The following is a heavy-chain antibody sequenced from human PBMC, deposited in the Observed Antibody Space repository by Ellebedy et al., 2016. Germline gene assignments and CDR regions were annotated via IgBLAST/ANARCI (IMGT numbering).Heavy chain of an antibody. J-gene: IGHJ4*02. CDR2: VNPSGGTT. Sequence: ASVKVSCKASGYTFTRYYMHWVRQAPGQGLEWMGIVNPSGGTTSYAQKFQGRVTITRDTSASTAYMELSSLRSEDTAVYYCARHGDYGGIGDYWGQGTLVTVSS. V-gene: IGHV1-46*01. CDR1: GYTFTRYY. CDR3: ARHGDYGGIGDY. D-gene: IGHD4-23*01.